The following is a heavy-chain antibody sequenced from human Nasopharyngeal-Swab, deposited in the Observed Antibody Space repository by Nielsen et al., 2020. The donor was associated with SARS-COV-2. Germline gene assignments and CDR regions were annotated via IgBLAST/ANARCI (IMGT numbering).Heavy chain of an antibody. CDR2: FDPEDGET. J-gene: IGHJ5*02. Sequence: ASVKVSCKASGYTFTGYYMHWVRQAPGKGLEWMGGFDPEDGETIYAQKFQGRVTMTEDTSTDTAYMELSSLRSEDTAVYYCATSPPMVVAGIWFDPWGQGTLVTVSS. V-gene: IGHV1-24*01. CDR3: ATSPPMVVAGIWFDP. CDR1: GYTFTGYY. D-gene: IGHD2-15*01.